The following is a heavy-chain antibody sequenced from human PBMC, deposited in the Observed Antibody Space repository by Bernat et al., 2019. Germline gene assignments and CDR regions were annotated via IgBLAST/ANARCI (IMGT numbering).Heavy chain of an antibody. CDR3: ARAGFWSGYLPPYYYYYGMDV. CDR2: IYHSGST. V-gene: IGHV4-4*02. Sequence: QVQLQESGPGLVKPSGTLSLTRAVSGGSISSSNWWSWVRQPPGKGLEWIGEIYHSGSTNYNPSLKSRVTISVDKSKNQFSLKLSSVTAADTAVYYCARAGFWSGYLPPYYYYYGMDVWGQGTTVTVSS. D-gene: IGHD3-3*01. J-gene: IGHJ6*02. CDR1: GGSISSSNW.